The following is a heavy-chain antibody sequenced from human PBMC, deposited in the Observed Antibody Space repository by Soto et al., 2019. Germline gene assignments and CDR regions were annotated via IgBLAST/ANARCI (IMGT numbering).Heavy chain of an antibody. CDR1: GFTFSSYA. V-gene: IGHV3-23*01. Sequence: GGSLRLSCAASGFTFSSYAMTWVRQAPGKGLEWVSSISGSGISTYYADSVKGRFTISRDNSKNTLYLQMNSLRAEDTAVYFCARRGENWNYLDYWRPGTLVTVSS. CDR2: ISGSGIST. J-gene: IGHJ4*02. CDR3: ARRGENWNYLDY. D-gene: IGHD1-7*01.